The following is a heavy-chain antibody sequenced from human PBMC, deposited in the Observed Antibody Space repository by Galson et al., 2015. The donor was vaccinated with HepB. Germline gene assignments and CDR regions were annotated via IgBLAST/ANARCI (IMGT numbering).Heavy chain of an antibody. V-gene: IGHV3-21*01. J-gene: IGHJ6*02. CDR2: ISSSSSYI. CDR3: ARDLPPSDFWSGYSYYYGMDV. D-gene: IGHD3-3*01. CDR1: GFTFSSYS. Sequence: SLRLSCAASGFTFSSYSMNWVRQAPGKGLEWVSSISSSSSYIYYADSVKGRFTISRDNAKNSLYLQMNSLRAEDTAVYYCARDLPPSDFWSGYSYYYGMDVWGQGTTVTVSS.